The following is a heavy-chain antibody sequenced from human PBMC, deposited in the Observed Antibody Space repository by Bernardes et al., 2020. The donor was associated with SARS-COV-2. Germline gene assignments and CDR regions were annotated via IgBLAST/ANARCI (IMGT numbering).Heavy chain of an antibody. J-gene: IGHJ6*02. CDR3: AREAGYSGYDSYYYGMDV. V-gene: IGHV1-69*13. D-gene: IGHD5-12*01. Sequence: SVKVSCKASGGTFSSYAISWVRHAPGQGLEWMGGIIPIFGTATYAQKFQVRVTITAYESTSTAYMELSSLRSEDTAVYYCAREAGYSGYDSYYYGMDVWGQGTTVTVSS. CDR1: GGTFSSYA. CDR2: IIPIFGTA.